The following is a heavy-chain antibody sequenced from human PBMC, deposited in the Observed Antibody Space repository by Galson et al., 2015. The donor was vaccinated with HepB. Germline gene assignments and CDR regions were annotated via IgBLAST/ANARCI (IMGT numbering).Heavy chain of an antibody. V-gene: IGHV2-70*11. D-gene: IGHD3-16*01. J-gene: IGHJ6*02. CDR2: IDWDDDK. CDR3: ARIGADGPNYYYYGMDV. Sequence: PPGKALGWLARIDWDDDKYYSTSLKTRLTISKDTSKNQVVLTMTNMDPVDTATYYCARIGADGPNYYYYGMDVWGQGTTVTVSS.